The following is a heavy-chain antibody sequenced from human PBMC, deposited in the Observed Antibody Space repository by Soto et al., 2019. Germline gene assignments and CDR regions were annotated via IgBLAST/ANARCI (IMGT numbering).Heavy chain of an antibody. CDR2: ISGSGGHS. CDR1: GFTFNDYA. V-gene: IGHV3-23*01. CDR3: AKDCRRLAVTGSAVGS. J-gene: IGHJ4*02. Sequence: WGSRRLSCAASGFTFNDYAMAWVRQDPGQGLEWVSSISGSGGHSSYVDSVRGRFTISRDNVNNILSLDMSDLRAEDTALYYCAKDCRRLAVTGSAVGSWGQGPLV. D-gene: IGHD2-21*02.